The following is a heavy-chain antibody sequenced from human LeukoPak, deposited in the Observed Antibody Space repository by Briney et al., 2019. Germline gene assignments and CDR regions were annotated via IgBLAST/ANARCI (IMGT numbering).Heavy chain of an antibody. Sequence: SVKVSCKASGGTFSSYAISWVRQAPGQGLEWMGGIIPIFGTANYAQKFQGRVTITADKSTSTAYMELSSLRSEDTAVYYCAKDDRWLQFCCWGQGTLVTVSA. D-gene: IGHD5-24*01. V-gene: IGHV1-69*06. CDR2: IIPIFGTA. CDR1: GGTFSSYA. J-gene: IGHJ4*02. CDR3: AKDDRWLQFCC.